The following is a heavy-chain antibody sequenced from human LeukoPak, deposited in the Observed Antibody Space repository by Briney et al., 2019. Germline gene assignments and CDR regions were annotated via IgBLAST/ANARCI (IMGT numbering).Heavy chain of an antibody. D-gene: IGHD6-19*01. V-gene: IGHV1-18*01. CDR3: ATFQQSYSSGWYPLGY. CDR2: ISAYNGNT. Sequence: ASVKVSCKASGYTFTSYGISWVRQAPGQGLEWMGWISAYNGNTNYAQKLQGRVTMTTDTSTSTAYMELRSLRSDDTDVYYCATFQQSYSSGWYPLGYWGQGTLVTVSS. CDR1: GYTFTSYG. J-gene: IGHJ4*02.